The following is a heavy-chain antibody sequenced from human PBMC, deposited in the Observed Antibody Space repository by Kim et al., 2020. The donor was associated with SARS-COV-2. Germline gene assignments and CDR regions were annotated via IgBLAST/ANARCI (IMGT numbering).Heavy chain of an antibody. D-gene: IGHD5-12*01. CDR3: ARGGHSGYDFYYYYYGMDV. V-gene: IGHV1-69*04. Sequence: SVKVSCKASGGTFSSYAISWMRQAPGQGLEWMGRIIPILGIANYAQKFQGRVTITADKSTSTAYMELSSLRSEDTAVYYCARGGHSGYDFYYYYYGMDVWGQGTTVTVSS. J-gene: IGHJ6*02. CDR1: GGTFSSYA. CDR2: IIPILGIA.